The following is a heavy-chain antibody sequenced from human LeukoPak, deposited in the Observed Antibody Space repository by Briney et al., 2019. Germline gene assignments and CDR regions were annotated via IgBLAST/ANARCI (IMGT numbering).Heavy chain of an antibody. Sequence: NPSETLSLTCAVYGGSFSGYYWSWIRQPPGKGLEWIGEINHSGSTNYNPSLKSRVTISVDTSKNQFSLKLSSVTAADTAVYYCARRGKLEPLNWFDPWGQGTLVTVSS. CDR2: INHSGST. V-gene: IGHV4-34*01. D-gene: IGHD1-1*01. CDR3: ARRGKLEPLNWFDP. J-gene: IGHJ5*02. CDR1: GGSFSGYY.